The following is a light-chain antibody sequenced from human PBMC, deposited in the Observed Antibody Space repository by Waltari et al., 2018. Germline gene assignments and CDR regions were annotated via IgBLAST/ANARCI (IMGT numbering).Light chain of an antibody. J-gene: IGKJ3*01. CDR2: YAN. CDR1: QDISSY. Sequence: IQMSQSPPSLSASVGDSVTITCRASQDISSYLNWYQQKPGKAPKLLIYYANSLASGVPSRFSGSGSGTEFTLTISSLQPEDFATYYCQQGNSYPFTFGPGTKLDIK. CDR3: QQGNSYPFT. V-gene: IGKV1-13*02.